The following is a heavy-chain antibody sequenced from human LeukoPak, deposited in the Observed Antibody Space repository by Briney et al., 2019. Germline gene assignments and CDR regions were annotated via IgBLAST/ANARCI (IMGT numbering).Heavy chain of an antibody. V-gene: IGHV3-30-3*01. Sequence: GGSLRLSCAASGFTFSSYAMHWVRQAPGKGLEWVAVISYDGSNKYYADSVKGRFTISRDNSKNTLCLQMNSLRAEDTAVYYCARDTPYYYDSSGSYFDYWGQGTLVTVSS. CDR2: ISYDGSNK. CDR3: ARDTPYYYDSSGSYFDY. D-gene: IGHD3-22*01. CDR1: GFTFSSYA. J-gene: IGHJ4*02.